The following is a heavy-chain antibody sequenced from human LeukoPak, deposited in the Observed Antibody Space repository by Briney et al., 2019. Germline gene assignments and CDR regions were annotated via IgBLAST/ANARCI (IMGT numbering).Heavy chain of an antibody. CDR2: IYYSGST. V-gene: IGHV4-39*07. CDR3: ARDRGYSNYPYYYYYMDV. J-gene: IGHJ6*03. CDR1: GGSISSSSYY. D-gene: IGHD4-11*01. Sequence: SETLSLTCTVSGGSISSSSYYWGWIRQPPGKGLEWIGSIYYSGSTSYNPSLKSRVTISVDTSKNQFSLKLSSVTAADTAVYYCARDRGYSNYPYYYYYMDVWGKGTTVTVSS.